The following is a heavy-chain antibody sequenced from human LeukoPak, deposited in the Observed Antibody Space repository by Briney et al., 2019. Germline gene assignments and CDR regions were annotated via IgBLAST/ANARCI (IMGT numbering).Heavy chain of an antibody. CDR3: ARSPGYSSSWCEEGYFDY. D-gene: IGHD6-13*01. CDR1: GGSISSYY. CDR2: IYYSGST. J-gene: IGHJ4*02. V-gene: IGHV4-59*01. Sequence: SETLSLTCTVSGGSISSYYWSWIRQPPGKGLEWIGYIYYSGSTNYNPSLKSRVTISVDTSKNQFSLKLSSVTAADTVVYYCARSPGYSSSWCEEGYFDYWGQGTLVTLSS.